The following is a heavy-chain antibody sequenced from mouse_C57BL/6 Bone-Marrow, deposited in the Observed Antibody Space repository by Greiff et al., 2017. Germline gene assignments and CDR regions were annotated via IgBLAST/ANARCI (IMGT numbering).Heavy chain of an antibody. J-gene: IGHJ4*01. V-gene: IGHV5-9-1*02. D-gene: IGHD2-5*01. CDR2: ISSGGDYI. CDR3: TRGRYYSNFFDYARDY. CDR1: GFTFSSYA. Sequence: EVKLMESGEGLVKPGGSLKLSCAASGFTFSSYAMSWVRQTPEQRLEWVAYISSGGDYIYYADTVKGRFTISRDNARNTLYLQMSSLKSEDTAMYYCTRGRYYSNFFDYARDYWSQGTSVTVSS.